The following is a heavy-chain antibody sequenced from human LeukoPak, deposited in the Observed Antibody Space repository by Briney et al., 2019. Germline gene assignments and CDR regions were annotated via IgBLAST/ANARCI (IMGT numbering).Heavy chain of an antibody. CDR3: ARGLGDIAVAGTGDY. CDR2: INHSGST. V-gene: IGHV4-34*01. D-gene: IGHD6-19*01. CDR1: GGSFSGYY. J-gene: IGHJ4*02. Sequence: SETLSLTCAVYGGSFSGYYWSWIRQPPGKGLEWIGEINHSGSTNYNPSLKSRVTISVATSKNQFSLKLSSVTAADTAVYYCARGLGDIAVAGTGDYWGQGTLVTVSS.